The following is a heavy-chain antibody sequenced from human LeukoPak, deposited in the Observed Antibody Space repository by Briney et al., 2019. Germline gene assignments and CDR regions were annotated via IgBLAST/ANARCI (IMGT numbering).Heavy chain of an antibody. D-gene: IGHD6-13*01. Sequence: PSETLSLTCTVSGGSISSYYWSWIRQPPGKGLEWIGYIYYSGSTNYNPSLKSRVTISVDTSKNQFSLKLSSVTAADTAVYYCAREGQTAAAVAYWGQGTLVTVSS. V-gene: IGHV4-59*01. CDR1: GGSISSYY. CDR2: IYYSGST. J-gene: IGHJ4*02. CDR3: AREGQTAAAVAY.